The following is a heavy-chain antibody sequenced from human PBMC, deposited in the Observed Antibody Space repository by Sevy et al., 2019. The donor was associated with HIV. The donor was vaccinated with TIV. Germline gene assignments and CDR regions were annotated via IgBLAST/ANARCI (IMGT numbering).Heavy chain of an antibody. V-gene: IGHV4-59*01. CDR2: IYYSGST. CDR1: GGSISSYY. J-gene: IGHJ3*02. CDR3: ARDWGIAAARAFDI. D-gene: IGHD6-13*01. Sequence: SETLSLTCTVSGGSISSYYWSWIRQPPGKGLEWFGYIYYSGSTNYNPSLKSRVTISVDTSMNQFSLKLSSVTAADTAVYYCARDWGIAAARAFDIWGQGTMVTVSS.